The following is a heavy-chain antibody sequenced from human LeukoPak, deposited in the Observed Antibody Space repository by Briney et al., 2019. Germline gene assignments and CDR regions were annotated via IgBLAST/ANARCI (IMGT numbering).Heavy chain of an antibody. Sequence: SETLSLTCAVSGGSISSYYWSWIRQPPGKGLEWIGYISYTGSTNYNPSLKSRVTISVDTSKNQFSLKLSSVTAADTAVYYCARDRTTVVTPGRYFDYWGQGTLVTVSS. CDR3: ARDRTTVVTPGRYFDY. CDR1: GGSISSYY. V-gene: IGHV4-59*12. J-gene: IGHJ4*02. D-gene: IGHD4-23*01. CDR2: ISYTGST.